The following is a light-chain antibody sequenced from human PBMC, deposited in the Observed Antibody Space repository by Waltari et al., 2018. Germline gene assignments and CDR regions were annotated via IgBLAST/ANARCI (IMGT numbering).Light chain of an antibody. CDR2: DAS. V-gene: IGKV1-5*01. CDR1: QSISSW. CDR3: QQYNSYST. Sequence: DIQMTQSPSTLSASVGDRVTITCRASQSISSWLAWYQQKPGKAPKLLIYDASSLESGVPSRFSGSGSGTEFTLTISSLHPDDFATYYCQQYNSYSTFGQGTKVEIK. J-gene: IGKJ1*01.